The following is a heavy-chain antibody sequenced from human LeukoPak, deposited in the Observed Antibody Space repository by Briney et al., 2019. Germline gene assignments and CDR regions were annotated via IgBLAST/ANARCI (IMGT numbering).Heavy chain of an antibody. Sequence: SVTVSCTASGGTFSSYASSWVRQAPGQGLEWMGGIIPIFGTANYAQEFQGRVTITTDESTSTAYMELSRLSSEDTAVYYCARGGTITPFDCAFYYYMDVWGKGTTVTVSS. J-gene: IGHJ6*03. CDR3: ARGGTITPFDCAFYYYMDV. CDR2: IIPIFGTA. V-gene: IGHV1-69*05. D-gene: IGHD2-21*02. CDR1: GGTFSSYA.